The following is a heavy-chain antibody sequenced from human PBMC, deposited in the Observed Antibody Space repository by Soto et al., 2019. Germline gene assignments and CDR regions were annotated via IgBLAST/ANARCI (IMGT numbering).Heavy chain of an antibody. CDR3: AKRQGIGAAAKNFDF. CDR1: GFIFSDHA. D-gene: IGHD6-13*01. J-gene: IGHJ4*02. V-gene: IGHV3-23*01. Sequence: GGSLRLSCAASGFIFSDHAMSWVRQVPGKGLEWVSGISAGGNLIYYADSVRGRFTMSRDNSKNMLYLQMNSLRAEDTAVYFCAKRQGIGAAAKNFDFWGQGARVTVSS. CDR2: ISAGGNLI.